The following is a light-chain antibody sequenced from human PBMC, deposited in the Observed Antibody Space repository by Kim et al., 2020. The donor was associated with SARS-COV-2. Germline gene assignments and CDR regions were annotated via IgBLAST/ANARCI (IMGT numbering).Light chain of an antibody. CDR3: SSYGGSNNVV. CDR2: EVG. V-gene: IGLV2-8*01. J-gene: IGLJ2*01. CDR1: SSVVVGFNY. Sequence: GPSVPISWPGTSSVVVGFNYVAWYQHHPGKAPDLIIHEVGKRPSGVPHRFSAAKSGNTASLTVSGLQADDEADYYCSSYGGSNNVVFGGGTQLTVL.